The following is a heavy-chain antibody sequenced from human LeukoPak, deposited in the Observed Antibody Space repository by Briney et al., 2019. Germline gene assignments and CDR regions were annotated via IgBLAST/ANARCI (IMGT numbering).Heavy chain of an antibody. CDR1: GYTFNRKD. CDR3: ARLEKSEYGNGYYFDY. V-gene: IGHV3-21*05. CDR2: ISSTSKYI. J-gene: IGHJ4*02. D-gene: IGHD3-3*01. Sequence: GGTLRLSYAASGYTFNRKDIKGVSQARGKGLEGGSYISSTSKYIYYADSVRGRFTISRDNAKNSLYLQMNSLRDEDTAVYYCARLEKSEYGNGYYFDYWGQGTLVTVSS.